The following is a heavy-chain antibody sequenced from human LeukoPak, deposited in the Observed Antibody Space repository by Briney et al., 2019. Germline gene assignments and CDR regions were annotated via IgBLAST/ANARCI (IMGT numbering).Heavy chain of an antibody. CDR3: ARPLVEMATSAADY. D-gene: IGHD5-24*01. CDR1: GFTFRSYA. CDR2: ISYDRSNK. V-gene: IGHV3-30*04. Sequence: GESLRLSCAASGFTFRSYAKHGFRQPPAKGRVEWAAISYDRSNKYYADSVKSRFTISRDKSKNTLYLQMNNLRAEDTAVYYCARPLVEMATSAADYSGEGTLVSASS. J-gene: IGHJ4*02.